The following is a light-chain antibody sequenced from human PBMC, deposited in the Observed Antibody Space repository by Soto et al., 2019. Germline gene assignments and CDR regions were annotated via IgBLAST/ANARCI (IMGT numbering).Light chain of an antibody. CDR2: GAS. V-gene: IGKV3-15*01. Sequence: EIVMTQSPATLSVSPGERATLSCRASQSVSSNLAWYQQKPGQAPRLLIYGASTRATGIPARFSGNRSGTEFTLTLSSLQSEDFAVYYCQQYNNWSPITFGQGTRLEMK. J-gene: IGKJ5*01. CDR1: QSVSSN. CDR3: QQYNNWSPIT.